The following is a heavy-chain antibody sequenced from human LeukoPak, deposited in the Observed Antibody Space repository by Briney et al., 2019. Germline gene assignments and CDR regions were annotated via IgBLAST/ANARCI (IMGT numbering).Heavy chain of an antibody. J-gene: IGHJ1*01. CDR2: INSDGSST. D-gene: IGHD2-2*02. V-gene: IGHV3-74*01. Sequence: GGSLRLSCAASGFTFSSYRMPWVRQAPGKGLVWVSRINSDGSSTSYADSVKGRFTISRDNAKNTLYLQMNSLRAEDTAVYYCARVGYCSSTSCYTGPFQHWGQGTLVTVSS. CDR1: GFTFSSYR. CDR3: ARVGYCSSTSCYTGPFQH.